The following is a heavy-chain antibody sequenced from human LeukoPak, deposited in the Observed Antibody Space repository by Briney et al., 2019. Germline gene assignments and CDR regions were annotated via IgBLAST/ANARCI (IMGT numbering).Heavy chain of an antibody. V-gene: IGHV1-24*01. CDR2: FDPEDGKT. Sequence: ASVTVSCKVSEYTLTELSIHWVRQAPGKGLEWMGGFDPEDGKTIYAQKFQGRVTMTEDTSTDTTYMELSSLRSEDTAVYYCAAAGRSYDTSAYPGWGQGTLVTVSS. CDR3: AAAGRSYDTSAYPG. D-gene: IGHD3-22*01. CDR1: EYTLTELS. J-gene: IGHJ4*02.